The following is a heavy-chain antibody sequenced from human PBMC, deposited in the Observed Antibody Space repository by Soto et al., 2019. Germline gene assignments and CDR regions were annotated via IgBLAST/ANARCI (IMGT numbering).Heavy chain of an antibody. V-gene: IGHV1-3*01. CDR3: ARGRGYSYGRAPNYYGMDV. J-gene: IGHJ6*02. CDR2: INAGNGNT. CDR1: GYTFTSYA. D-gene: IGHD5-18*01. Sequence: ASVKVSCKASGYTFTSYAMHWVRQAPGQRLEWMGWINAGNGNTKYSQKFQGRVTITRDTSASTAYMELSSLRSEDTAVYYCARGRGYSYGRAPNYYGMDVWGQGTTVTSP.